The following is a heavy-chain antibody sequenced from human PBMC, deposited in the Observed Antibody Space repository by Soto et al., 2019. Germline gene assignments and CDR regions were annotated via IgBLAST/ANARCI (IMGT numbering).Heavy chain of an antibody. CDR1: GYNFTANW. V-gene: IGHV5-10-1*01. CDR3: ARLYETSNYYFLAWFDF. CDR2: IDPDDSYS. J-gene: IGHJ4*02. Sequence: GESLKISCKTSGYNFTANWIAWVRQVPGKGLEYMGRIDPDDSYSNYSPSFEGHVTLSVDKSVNTAFLQWSSLKASDTAMYYCARLYETSNYYFLAWFDFWGQGTLVTVSS. D-gene: IGHD3-22*01.